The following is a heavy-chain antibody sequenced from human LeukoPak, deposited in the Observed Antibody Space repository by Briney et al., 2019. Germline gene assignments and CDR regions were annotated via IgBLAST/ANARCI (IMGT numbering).Heavy chain of an antibody. Sequence: ASVKVSCKASGGTFSSHAISWVRQAPGQGLEWMGGIIPIFGTANYAQKFQGRVTITTDESTSTAYMELSSLRSEDTAVYYWARSRGRYYYDSSGYFDYWGQGTLVTVSS. D-gene: IGHD3-22*01. J-gene: IGHJ4*02. V-gene: IGHV1-69*05. CDR1: GGTFSSHA. CDR3: ARSRGRYYYDSSGYFDY. CDR2: IIPIFGTA.